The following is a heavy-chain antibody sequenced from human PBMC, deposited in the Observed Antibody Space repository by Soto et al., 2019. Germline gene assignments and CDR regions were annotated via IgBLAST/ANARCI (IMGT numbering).Heavy chain of an antibody. D-gene: IGHD2-15*01. CDR3: AKDDCSGGSCYFRFDP. CDR1: GFTFDDYA. CDR2: ISWNSGSI. V-gene: IGHV3-9*01. J-gene: IGHJ5*02. Sequence: EVQLVESGGGLVQPGRSLRLSCAASGFTFDDYAMHWVRQAPGKGLEWVSGISWNSGSIGYADSVKGRFTISRDNAKNSLYLKMNSLRAEDTALYYCAKDDCSGGSCYFRFDPWGQGTLVTVSS.